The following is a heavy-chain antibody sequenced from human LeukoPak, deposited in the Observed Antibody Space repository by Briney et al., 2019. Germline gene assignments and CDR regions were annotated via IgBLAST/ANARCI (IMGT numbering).Heavy chain of an antibody. D-gene: IGHD3-3*01. CDR2: IYYSGST. J-gene: IGHJ4*02. CDR1: GGSISSGDYY. V-gene: IGHV4-30-4*01. CDR3: ARGPYDFWSGSYFDY. Sequence: SQTLSLTCTVPGGSISSGDYYWSWIRQPPGKGLEWIGYIYYSGSTYYNPSLKSRVTISVDTSKNQFSLKLSSVTAADTAVYYCARGPYDFWSGSYFDYWGQGTLVTVSS.